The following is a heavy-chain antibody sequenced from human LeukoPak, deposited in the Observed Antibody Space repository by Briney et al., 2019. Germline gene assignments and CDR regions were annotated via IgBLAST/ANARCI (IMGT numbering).Heavy chain of an antibody. CDR1: GFTFSSYG. V-gene: IGHV3-30*18. CDR3: AKDRGAVANYFDY. D-gene: IGHD6-19*01. Sequence: GGSLGLSCAASGFTFSSYGMHWVRQAPGKGLEWVAVISYDGSNKYYADSVKGRFTISRDNSKNTLYLQMNSLRAEDTAVYYCAKDRGAVANYFDYWGQGTLVTVSS. J-gene: IGHJ4*02. CDR2: ISYDGSNK.